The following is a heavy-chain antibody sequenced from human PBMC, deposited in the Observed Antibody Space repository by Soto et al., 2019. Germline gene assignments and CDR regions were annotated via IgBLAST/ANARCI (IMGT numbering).Heavy chain of an antibody. CDR1: GFPFSNFA. J-gene: IGHJ4*02. Sequence: EVHLLESGGNLVQPGGSLRLSCAASGFPFSNFAMNWIRQAPGKGLEWISSIDANAGSTYYADSVKGRFTVSSDNSKNTVFLHMNSLRADDTAIYYCAKEQYYDSGPDYWGQGTLVTVSS. D-gene: IGHD3-22*01. CDR2: IDANAGST. CDR3: AKEQYYDSGPDY. V-gene: IGHV3-23*01.